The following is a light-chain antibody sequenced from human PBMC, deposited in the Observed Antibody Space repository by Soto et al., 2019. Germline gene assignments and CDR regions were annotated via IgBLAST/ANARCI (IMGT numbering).Light chain of an antibody. CDR2: AAS. CDR1: ETISTF. Sequence: DIQMTQSPVSLSASVGDRVTITCRASETISTFLNWYQQKPGKAPKVLIFAASSLQSGVPSRFSGSGSGTDFTLTISSLQPEDFATYSCQQSYNSPQTFGRGTKVDIK. V-gene: IGKV1-39*01. J-gene: IGKJ1*01. CDR3: QQSYNSPQT.